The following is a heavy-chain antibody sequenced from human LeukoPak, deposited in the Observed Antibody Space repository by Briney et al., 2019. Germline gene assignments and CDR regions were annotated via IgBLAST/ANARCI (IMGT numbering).Heavy chain of an antibody. D-gene: IGHD5-18*01. CDR2: IHYSGST. Sequence: SETLSLTCTVSGGSISSYSWSWIRQPPGKGLEWIGYIHYSGSTNYNPSLKSRVTISVDTSKNQFSLKLSSVTAADTAVYYCARGYSYGPNFDYWGQGTLVTVSS. CDR1: GGSISSYS. V-gene: IGHV4-59*01. CDR3: ARGYSYGPNFDY. J-gene: IGHJ4*02.